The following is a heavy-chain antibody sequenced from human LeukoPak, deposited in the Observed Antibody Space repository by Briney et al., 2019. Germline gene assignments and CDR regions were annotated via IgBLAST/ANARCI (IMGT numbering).Heavy chain of an antibody. J-gene: IGHJ4*02. CDR3: TRVGYIDEGIDY. CDR1: GLTIGSRY. V-gene: IGHV3-53*01. CDR2: LYLAGNT. Sequence: GGSLRLSCVASGLTIGSRYMNWVRQAPGKGLEWVSALYLAGNTYYADSVKGRFTISRDNAKNSLYLQMNSLRAEDTAIYYCTRVGYIDEGIDYWGQGTLVTVSS. D-gene: IGHD5-24*01.